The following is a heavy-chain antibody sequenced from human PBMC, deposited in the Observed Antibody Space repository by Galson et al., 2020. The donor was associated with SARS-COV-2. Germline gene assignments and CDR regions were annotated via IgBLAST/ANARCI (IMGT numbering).Heavy chain of an antibody. J-gene: IGHJ4*02. D-gene: IGHD5-18*01. Sequence: GESLKIPCAASGFTFSDYYMSWIRQAPGKGLEWVPYISSSGSTTYYADSVKGRFTISRDNAKNSLYLQMNSLRAEDTAVYYCARVAPSILYSYGWYYFDYWGQGTLVTVSS. CDR3: ARVAPSILYSYGWYYFDY. CDR1: GFTFSDYY. CDR2: ISSSGSTT. V-gene: IGHV3-11*04.